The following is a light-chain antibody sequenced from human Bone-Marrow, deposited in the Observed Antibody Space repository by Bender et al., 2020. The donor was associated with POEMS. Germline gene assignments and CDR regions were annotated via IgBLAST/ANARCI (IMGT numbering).Light chain of an antibody. CDR1: SSDVGGYNR. CDR3: QSYDNSLGGWV. Sequence: QSALTQPASVSGSPGQSVTISCTGTSSDVGGYNRVSWYQQTPGTAPKLMIYEVINRPSGVPDRFSGSKSGTSASLAITGLQAEDEGDYYCQSYDNSLGGWVFGGGTKLTVL. V-gene: IGLV2-18*02. CDR2: EVI. J-gene: IGLJ3*02.